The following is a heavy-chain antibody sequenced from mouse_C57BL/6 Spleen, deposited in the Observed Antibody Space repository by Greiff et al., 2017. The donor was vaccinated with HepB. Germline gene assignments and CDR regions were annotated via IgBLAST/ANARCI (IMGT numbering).Heavy chain of an antibody. J-gene: IGHJ2*01. CDR2: IDPENGDT. D-gene: IGHD2-2*01. Sequence: VQLKESGAELVRPGASVKLSCTASGFNIKDDYMHWVKQRPEQGLEWIGWIDPENGDTEYASKFQGKATITADTSSNTAYLQLSSLTSEDTAVYYCTTGVTTGRNFDWGYWGQGTTLTVSS. V-gene: IGHV14-4*01. CDR3: TTGVTTGRNFDWGY. CDR1: GFNIKDDY.